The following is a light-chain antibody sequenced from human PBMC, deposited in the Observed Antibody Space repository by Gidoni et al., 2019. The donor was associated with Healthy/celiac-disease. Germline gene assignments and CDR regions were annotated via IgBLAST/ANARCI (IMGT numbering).Light chain of an antibody. CDR1: QSVSSY. CDR2: DAS. J-gene: IGKJ2*01. Sequence: DIVLTQSPAPLSLSPGERATLSCRASQSVSSYLAWYPQKPGQAPRLLIYDASNRATGIPARFSGSGSGTDFTLTISSLEPEDFAVYYCQQRSNWPGTFGQGTKLEIK. CDR3: QQRSNWPGT. V-gene: IGKV3-11*01.